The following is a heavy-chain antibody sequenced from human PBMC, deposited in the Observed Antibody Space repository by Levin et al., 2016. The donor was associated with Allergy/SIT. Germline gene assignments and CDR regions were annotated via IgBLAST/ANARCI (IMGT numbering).Heavy chain of an antibody. D-gene: IGHD3-10*01. CDR1: GFTFSDYY. V-gene: IGHV3-11*01. Sequence: GESLKISCAASGFTFSDYYMSWIRQAPGKGLEWVSYISSSGSTIYYADSVKGRFTISRDNAKNSLYLQMNSLRAEDTAVYYCARDYYGSGSYYYYYYYYGMDVWGQGTTVTVSS. CDR3: ARDYYGSGSYYYYYYYYGMDV. J-gene: IGHJ6*02. CDR2: ISSSGSTI.